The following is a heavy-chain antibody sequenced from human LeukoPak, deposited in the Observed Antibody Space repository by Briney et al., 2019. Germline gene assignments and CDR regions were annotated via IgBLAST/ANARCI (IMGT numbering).Heavy chain of an antibody. V-gene: IGHV3-21*01. CDR3: ASISQNSGYYYDY. CDR1: GFTFSSYT. CDR2: ISGSNSYI. D-gene: IGHD3-22*01. Sequence: AGGSLRLSCAASGFTFSSYTMHWIRQAPGKGLEWVTSISGSNSYIFYADSVKGRFTISRDNAKNSLYLQMNSLRAEDTAVYYCASISQNSGYYYDYWGQGTLVTVSS. J-gene: IGHJ4*02.